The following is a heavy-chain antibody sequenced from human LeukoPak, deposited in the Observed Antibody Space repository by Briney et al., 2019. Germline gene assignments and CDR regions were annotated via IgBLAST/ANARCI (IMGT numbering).Heavy chain of an antibody. CDR1: AYTFTGYY. Sequence: GASVKVSCKASAYTFTGYYMYWGPQAPGQGLEWRGQINPDSGGTNYAQKFQGRVTMTRDTSISTAYMEVSRLRSDDTAVYYCAREGTGWYGNFDYWGQGTLVTVSS. V-gene: IGHV1-2*06. CDR3: AREGTGWYGNFDY. J-gene: IGHJ4*02. CDR2: INPDSGGT. D-gene: IGHD6-19*01.